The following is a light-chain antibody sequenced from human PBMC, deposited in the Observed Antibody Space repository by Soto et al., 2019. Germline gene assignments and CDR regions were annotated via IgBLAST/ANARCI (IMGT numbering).Light chain of an antibody. CDR2: AVT. J-gene: IGLJ1*01. CDR3: SSHAGNNNYV. Sequence: QSALTQPPSASGSPGQSVAISRTGTSSDVGGQNYVSWYQQHPGKAPKLIIYAVTERPSGVPDRFSGSKSGSTASLTVSGLQTEDEADYYCSSHAGNNNYVFGTGTKVTVL. V-gene: IGLV2-8*01. CDR1: SSDVGGQNY.